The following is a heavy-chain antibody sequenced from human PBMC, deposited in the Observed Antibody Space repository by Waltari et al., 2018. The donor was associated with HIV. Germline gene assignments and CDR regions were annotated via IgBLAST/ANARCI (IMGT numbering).Heavy chain of an antibody. J-gene: IGHJ3*02. Sequence: QVQLVQSGAEVKKPGSSVKVSCKASGGTFSSYAISWVRQAPGQGLEWMGGVIPIFCTATYAQKFQGRVTITADESTSTAYMELSSLRSEDTAVYYCARVSAYCGGDCPTVGAFDIWGQGTMVTVSS. CDR3: ARVSAYCGGDCPTVGAFDI. CDR2: VIPIFCTA. D-gene: IGHD2-21*02. V-gene: IGHV1-69*01. CDR1: GGTFSSYA.